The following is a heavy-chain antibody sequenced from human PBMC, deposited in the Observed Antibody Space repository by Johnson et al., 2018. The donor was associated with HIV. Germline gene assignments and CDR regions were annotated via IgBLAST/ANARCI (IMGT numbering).Heavy chain of an antibody. V-gene: IGHV3-9*01. Sequence: VQLVESGGGLVQPGGSLRLSCAASGFTFDDYAMHWVRQAPGKGLEWVSGISWNSGSIGYADSVKGRFTISRDNSKNTLYLQMNGLRAEDTGLYYCVRDQVYYDSSGYPDAFDIWGQGTMVTVSS. J-gene: IGHJ3*02. CDR1: GFTFDDYA. D-gene: IGHD3-22*01. CDR2: ISWNSGSI. CDR3: VRDQVYYDSSGYPDAFDI.